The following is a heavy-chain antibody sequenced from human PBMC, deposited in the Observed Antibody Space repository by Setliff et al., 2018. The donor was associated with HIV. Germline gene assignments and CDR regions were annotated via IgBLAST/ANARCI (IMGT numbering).Heavy chain of an antibody. CDR3: ASAPLTTVTTGPRYYLDS. CDR2: INPSGGIT. J-gene: IGHJ4*02. D-gene: IGHD4-17*01. Sequence: ASVKVSCKAAGYTLTNYHMHWVRQAPGQGLEWMGVINPSGGITTSAQKSLGRVTMTKDTSTSTVYMEVSNLKSEDTAVYYCASAPLTTVTTGPRYYLDSWGQGTLVTVSS. V-gene: IGHV1-46*01. CDR1: GYTLTNYH.